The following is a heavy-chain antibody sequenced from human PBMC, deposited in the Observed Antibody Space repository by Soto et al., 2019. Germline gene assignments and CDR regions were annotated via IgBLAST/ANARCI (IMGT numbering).Heavy chain of an antibody. CDR3: ARHEATYYNFYGMDV. J-gene: IGHJ6*02. CDR2: IHPGESDT. CDR1: GYRFISYW. V-gene: IGHV5-51*01. Sequence: GESLKISCKTSGYRFISYWVAWVRQMPGKGLEWMGSIHPGESDTRYSPSFQGQVTISADRSITTAYLQWSSLKASDTAMYYCARHEATYYNFYGMDVWGQGTTVTVSS.